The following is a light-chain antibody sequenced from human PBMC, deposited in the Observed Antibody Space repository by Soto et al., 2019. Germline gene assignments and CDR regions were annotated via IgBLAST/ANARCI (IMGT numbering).Light chain of an antibody. V-gene: IGKV1-5*01. Sequence: DIQMTQSPSTLSASIGDRVTITCRASQTINNWLAWYQQKPGKAPNLLIYHASNVETGVPSRFSGSAFGTETPPTISSLQPDDFATYYCQHYNSYPWTFGQGTKVEIK. CDR2: HAS. CDR3: QHYNSYPWT. CDR1: QTINNW. J-gene: IGKJ1*01.